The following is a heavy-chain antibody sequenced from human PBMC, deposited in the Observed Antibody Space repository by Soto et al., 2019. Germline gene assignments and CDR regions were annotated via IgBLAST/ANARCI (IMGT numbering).Heavy chain of an antibody. CDR3: ARAPSGSYPEFDY. CDR1: GFIFSSYT. J-gene: IGHJ4*02. D-gene: IGHD1-26*01. V-gene: IGHV3-30-3*01. CDR2: ITYDGSNQ. Sequence: PGGSLSLSCADSGFIFSSYTMHWVRQAPSKGLEWVGVITYDGSNQYYADSVKGRFTISRDNSRNMLFLQMNSLRPDDTAVYYCARAPSGSYPEFDYWGQGTLVTVSS.